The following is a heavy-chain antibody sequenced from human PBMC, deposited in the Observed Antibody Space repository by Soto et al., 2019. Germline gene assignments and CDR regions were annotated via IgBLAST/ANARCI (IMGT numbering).Heavy chain of an antibody. V-gene: IGHV3-23*01. CDR1: GFTFSNYA. Sequence: EVQLLESGGDLVQPGGSLRLSCAASGFTFSNYAMTWVRQTPGKGLEWVSSVSGSGGSTYYADSVKGRFTISRDNSKNTQYLQMYSLRAEDTAVYYCAKASSAVAGRYYFDYWGQGTLVTVSS. CDR2: VSGSGGST. J-gene: IGHJ4*02. D-gene: IGHD6-19*01. CDR3: AKASSAVAGRYYFDY.